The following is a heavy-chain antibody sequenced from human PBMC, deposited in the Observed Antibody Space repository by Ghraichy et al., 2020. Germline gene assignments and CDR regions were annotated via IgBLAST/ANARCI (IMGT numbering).Heavy chain of an antibody. V-gene: IGHV3-43*01. CDR1: GFTFDDYT. CDR2: ISWDGVST. Sequence: GGSLRLSCAASGFTFDDYTMHWVRQAPGKGLELVSLISWDGVSTYFADSVKGRFTISRDNSKNSLYLQMNSLRTDDTALYYCAKDLAEGGYYYYYYGMDVWGQGTTVTVSS. D-gene: IGHD2-15*01. J-gene: IGHJ6*02. CDR3: AKDLAEGGYYYYYYGMDV.